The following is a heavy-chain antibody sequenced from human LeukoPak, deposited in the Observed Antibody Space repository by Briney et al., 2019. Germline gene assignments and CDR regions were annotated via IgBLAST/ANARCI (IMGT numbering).Heavy chain of an antibody. CDR3: ARDGRQLAWPIYFDY. Sequence: ASVKVSCKASGGTFSSYAISWVRQAPGQGLEWMGGIIPIFGTANYAQKFQGRVTITADESTSTAYMELSSLRSEDTAVYYCARDGRQLAWPIYFDYWGQGTLVTVSS. D-gene: IGHD6-6*01. CDR2: IIPIFGTA. J-gene: IGHJ4*02. V-gene: IGHV1-69*13. CDR1: GGTFSSYA.